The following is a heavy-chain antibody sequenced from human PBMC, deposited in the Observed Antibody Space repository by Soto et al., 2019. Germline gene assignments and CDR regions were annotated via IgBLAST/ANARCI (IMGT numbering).Heavy chain of an antibody. CDR2: LYYSGST. J-gene: IGHJ3*02. Sequence: QVQLQESGPGLVKPSQTLSLTCTVSGGSISTEYYWSWIRQPPGKGLEWIGYLYYSGSTYYNPSLKNRVTISVDTSKNQFSLKVYSVTAADTAVYYCARAPYRGANSRDAFDIWGQGTMVTVSS. CDR1: GGSISTEYY. V-gene: IGHV4-30-4*01. D-gene: IGHD7-27*01. CDR3: ARAPYRGANSRDAFDI.